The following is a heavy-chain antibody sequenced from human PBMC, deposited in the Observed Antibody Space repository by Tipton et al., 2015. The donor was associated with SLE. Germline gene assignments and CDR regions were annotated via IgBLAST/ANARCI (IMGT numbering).Heavy chain of an antibody. Sequence: TLSLTCAAYGGSFSYHYWTWIRQSPGKGLEWSGGIGPGGSTNYNPSLKRRVTMSVDTSKNQFSLNLNSVTAADTAVYYCAGSIAAADGYFDLWGRGTLVTVSS. CDR1: GGSFSYHY. D-gene: IGHD6-13*01. CDR2: IGPGGST. V-gene: IGHV4-34*01. CDR3: AGSIAAADGYFDL. J-gene: IGHJ2*01.